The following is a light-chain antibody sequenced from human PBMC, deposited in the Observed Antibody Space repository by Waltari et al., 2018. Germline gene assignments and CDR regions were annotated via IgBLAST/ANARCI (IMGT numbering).Light chain of an antibody. CDR3: QQYESSVMYT. J-gene: IGKJ2*01. CDR1: KSLKRTG. CDR2: GGS. V-gene: IGKV3-20*01. Sequence: VLTQSPGTLSLSPGERATLPCRASKSLKRTGLVWYQQKSGQAPRLLIYGGSSRAAGIPDRFSGSGSGTDFTLTISRLEPEDSAVYYCQQYESSVMYTFGQGTKVEIK.